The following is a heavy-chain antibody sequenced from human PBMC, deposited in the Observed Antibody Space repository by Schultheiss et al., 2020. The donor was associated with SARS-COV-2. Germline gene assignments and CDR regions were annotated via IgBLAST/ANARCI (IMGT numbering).Heavy chain of an antibody. CDR1: GGSITTYY. Sequence: SETLSLTCTVSGGSITTYYWSWIRQSAGKGLEWIGRIYTSGSTNYNPSLKSRVTMSVDTSKNQFSLKLSSVTAADTAVYYCARAPYSSGWYRFDYWGQGTLVTVSS. V-gene: IGHV4-4*07. J-gene: IGHJ4*02. CDR2: IYTSGST. CDR3: ARAPYSSGWYRFDY. D-gene: IGHD6-19*01.